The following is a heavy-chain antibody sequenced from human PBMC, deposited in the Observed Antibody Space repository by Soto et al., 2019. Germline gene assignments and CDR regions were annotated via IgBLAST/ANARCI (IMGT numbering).Heavy chain of an antibody. CDR3: ASGGYDFWSGYYSDYYYYGMDV. CDR2: IYYSGST. CDR1: GGSISSSSYY. D-gene: IGHD3-3*01. Sequence: SETLSLTCTVSGGSISSSSYYWGWIRQPPGKGLEWIGSIYYSGSTYYNPSLKSRVTISVDTSKNQFSLKLSSVTAADTAVYYCASGGYDFWSGYYSDYYYYGMDVWGQGTTVTVSS. J-gene: IGHJ6*02. V-gene: IGHV4-39*01.